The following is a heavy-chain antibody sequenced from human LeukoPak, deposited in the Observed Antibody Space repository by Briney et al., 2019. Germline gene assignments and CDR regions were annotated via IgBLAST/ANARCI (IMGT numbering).Heavy chain of an antibody. CDR3: ARGEDSSSWADY. V-gene: IGHV4-39*07. D-gene: IGHD6-13*01. CDR1: GGSISSSSYY. J-gene: IGHJ4*02. Sequence: SETLSLTCTVSGGSISSSSYYWGWIRQPPGKGVEWIGSIYYSGSTYYNPSLKSRVTISVDTSKNQFSLKLSSVTAADTAVYYCARGEDSSSWADYWGQGTLVTVSS. CDR2: IYYSGST.